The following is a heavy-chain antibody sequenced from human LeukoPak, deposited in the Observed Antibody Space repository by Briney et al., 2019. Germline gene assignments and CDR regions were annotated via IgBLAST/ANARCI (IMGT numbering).Heavy chain of an antibody. Sequence: SETLSLTCVVSGYSISSGYYWGWIRQPPGKGLEWIGSIYHSGSTYYNPSLKSRVTISVDTSKNQYSLKMGSVTAADTAVYYCARVDSYSSSSLDYWGQGTLVTVSS. CDR3: ARVDSYSSSSLDY. CDR2: IYHSGST. CDR1: GYSISSGYY. V-gene: IGHV4-38-2*01. J-gene: IGHJ4*02. D-gene: IGHD6-6*01.